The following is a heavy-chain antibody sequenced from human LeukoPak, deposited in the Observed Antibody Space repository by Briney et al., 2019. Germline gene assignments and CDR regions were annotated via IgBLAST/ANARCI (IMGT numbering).Heavy chain of an antibody. J-gene: IGHJ5*02. D-gene: IGHD2-2*01. CDR2: IYTSGST. CDR1: GGSISSYY. CDR3: ARVPYCSSTSCYRFDP. Sequence: SETLSLTCTVSGGSISSYYWSWIRQPAGKGLEWIGRIYTSGSTNYNPSLKSRVTMSVDTSKNQFSLKLSSVTAADTAVYYCARVPYCSSTSCYRFDPWGQGTLVTVSS. V-gene: IGHV4-4*07.